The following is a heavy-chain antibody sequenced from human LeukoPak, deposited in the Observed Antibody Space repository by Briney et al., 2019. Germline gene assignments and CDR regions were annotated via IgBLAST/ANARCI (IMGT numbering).Heavy chain of an antibody. V-gene: IGHV4-39*07. CDR1: GGSISSSSYY. J-gene: IGHJ4*02. D-gene: IGHD6-13*01. Sequence: SETLSLTCTVSGGSISSSSYYWGWIRQPPGKGLEWIGSIYYSGSTYYNPSLKSRVTISVDTSKNQFSLKLSSVTAADTAVYYCARDSSSWYGPVGYWGQGTLVTVSS. CDR2: IYYSGST. CDR3: ARDSSSWYGPVGY.